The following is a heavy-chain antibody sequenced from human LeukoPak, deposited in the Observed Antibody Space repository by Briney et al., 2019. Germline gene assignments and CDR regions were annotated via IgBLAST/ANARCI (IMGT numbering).Heavy chain of an antibody. Sequence: PGGSLRLSCAASGFTFGSYAMHWVRQAPGKGLEWVAAISYDGSNKYYADSVKGRFTISRDNSKNTLYLQMNSLRAEDTAVYYCARTLFYYDILTGYSTHFDYWGQGTLVTVSS. CDR1: GFTFGSYA. CDR2: ISYDGSNK. V-gene: IGHV3-30-3*01. J-gene: IGHJ4*02. CDR3: ARTLFYYDILTGYSTHFDY. D-gene: IGHD3-9*01.